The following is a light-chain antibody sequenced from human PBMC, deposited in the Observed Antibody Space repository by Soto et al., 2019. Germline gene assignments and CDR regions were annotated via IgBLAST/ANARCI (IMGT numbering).Light chain of an antibody. Sequence: EIVLTQSPATLSLSPGHRATLSCRASQSVSGYLAWYQQKPGQAPRLLIYDASNRATGIPARFSGSGSGTDFTLTITSLETEDFGVYYCRERSNSPSTFGGGTKVEI. CDR3: RERSNSPST. CDR1: QSVSGY. CDR2: DAS. V-gene: IGKV3-11*01. J-gene: IGKJ4*01.